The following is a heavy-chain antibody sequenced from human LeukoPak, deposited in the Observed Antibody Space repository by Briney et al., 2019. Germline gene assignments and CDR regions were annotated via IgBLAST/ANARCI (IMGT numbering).Heavy chain of an antibody. D-gene: IGHD1-26*01. CDR3: ARWQGDDAFDI. V-gene: IGHV3-74*01. CDR1: GFTFSSYW. CDR2: INSDGSST. J-gene: IGHJ3*02. Sequence: GESLRLSCAASGFTFSSYWMHWARQAPGKGLVWVSRINSDGSSTSYADSVKGRFTISRDNAKNTLYLQMNSLRAEDTAVYYCARWQGDDAFDIWGQGTMVTVSS.